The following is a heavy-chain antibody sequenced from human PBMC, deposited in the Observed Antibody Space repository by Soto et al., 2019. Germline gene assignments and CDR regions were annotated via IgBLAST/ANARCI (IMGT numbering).Heavy chain of an antibody. CDR3: AREGTMVRGVIRWFDP. CDR1: GGSISSGGYY. D-gene: IGHD3-10*01. CDR2: IYYSGST. V-gene: IGHV4-31*03. J-gene: IGHJ5*02. Sequence: QVQLQESGPGLVKPSQTLSLTCTVSGGSISSGGYYWSWIRQHPGKGLEWIGYIYYSGSTYYNPSLKSRVTISVDTSKNQFSLKLSSVTAADTAVYYCAREGTMVRGVIRWFDPWGQGTLVTVSS.